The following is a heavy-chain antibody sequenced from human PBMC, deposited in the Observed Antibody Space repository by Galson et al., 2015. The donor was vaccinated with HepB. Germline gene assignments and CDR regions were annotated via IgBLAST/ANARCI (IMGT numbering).Heavy chain of an antibody. J-gene: IGHJ4*02. CDR1: GGSISTYY. CDR3: VSAPNSYYFDD. Sequence: ETLSLTCTVSGGSISTYYWSWIRQFPGKGLEWIGYISYSGDTNYNPSLKSRVTISSDTSKNQFSLRLNSVTAADTAVYYCVSAPNSYYFDDWGQGTLVTVSS. V-gene: IGHV4-59*01. D-gene: IGHD1-1*01. CDR2: ISYSGDT.